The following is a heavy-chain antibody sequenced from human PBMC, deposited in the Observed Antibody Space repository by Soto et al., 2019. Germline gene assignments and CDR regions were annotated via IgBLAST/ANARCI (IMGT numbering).Heavy chain of an antibody. CDR3: ARSGLRFLDV. D-gene: IGHD3-3*01. CDR2: IYYSGST. Sequence: TLSLTCTVSGGSISSGGYYWSWIRQHPGKGLEWIGYIYYSGSTYYNPSLKSRVTISVDTSKNQFSLKLSSVTAADTAVYYCARSGLRFLDVWGQGTTVTVSS. CDR1: GGSISSGGYY. J-gene: IGHJ6*02. V-gene: IGHV4-31*03.